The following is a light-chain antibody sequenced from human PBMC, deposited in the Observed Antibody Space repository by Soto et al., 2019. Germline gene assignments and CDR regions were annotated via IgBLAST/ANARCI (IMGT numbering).Light chain of an antibody. CDR3: QVWDSSSDHREV. CDR1: NIGSKS. Sequence: SYELTQPPSVSVAPGKTARITCGGNNIGSKSVHWYQRKPGQAPVLVIYYDSDRPSGIPERFSGSNSGNTATLTISRVEAGDEADYYCQVWDSSSDHREVFGGGTKLTVL. V-gene: IGLV3-21*04. CDR2: YDS. J-gene: IGLJ2*01.